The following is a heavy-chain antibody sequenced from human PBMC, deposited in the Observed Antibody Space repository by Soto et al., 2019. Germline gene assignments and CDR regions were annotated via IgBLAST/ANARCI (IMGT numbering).Heavy chain of an antibody. CDR1: GGSFSGYY. V-gene: IGHV4-34*01. D-gene: IGHD3-10*01. J-gene: IGHJ4*02. CDR2: INQSGST. CDR3: ARGRYGSGSYYLY. Sequence: ESRSATCPVHGGSFSGYYWSWIRQPPGKGLEWIGEINQSGSTNYNPSLKSRVTISVDTSKNQFSLKLSSVTAADKAVYSCARGRYGSGSYYLYWGQGTLVTVYS.